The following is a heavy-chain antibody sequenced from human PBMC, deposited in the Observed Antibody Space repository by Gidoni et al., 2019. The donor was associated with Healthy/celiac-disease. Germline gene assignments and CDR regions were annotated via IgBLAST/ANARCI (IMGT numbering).Heavy chain of an antibody. CDR2: SSGSGGST. CDR1: GFPFSSYA. Sequence: EVQLLESGGGLVQPGGSLRLSCAASGFPFSSYAMSWVRQAPGKGLEWVSASSGSGGSTYDADSVKGLFTISRDNSKNTLYLQMNSLRAEDTAVYYCAKGILGYCSSTSCFNAFDIWGQGTMVTVSS. D-gene: IGHD2-2*03. CDR3: AKGILGYCSSTSCFNAFDI. V-gene: IGHV3-23*01. J-gene: IGHJ3*02.